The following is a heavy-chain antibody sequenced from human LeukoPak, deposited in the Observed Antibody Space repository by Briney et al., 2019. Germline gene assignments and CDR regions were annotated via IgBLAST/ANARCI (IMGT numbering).Heavy chain of an antibody. Sequence: PGGSLRPSCTVSEFTFSSYSMNWVRQAPGEGLDWVASINRGATYIYYADSMKGRFTISRDDAKSSLYLQMNSLRAEDTAVYYCVRLRRNSDSSGYYYYYDYWGQGILVTVSS. V-gene: IGHV3-21*01. CDR2: INRGATYI. J-gene: IGHJ4*02. CDR3: VRLRRNSDSSGYYYYYDY. D-gene: IGHD3-22*01. CDR1: EFTFSSYS.